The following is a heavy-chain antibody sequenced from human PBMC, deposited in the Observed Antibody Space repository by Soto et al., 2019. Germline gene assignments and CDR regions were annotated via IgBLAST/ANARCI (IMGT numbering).Heavy chain of an antibody. D-gene: IGHD3-22*01. V-gene: IGHV4-4*02. CDR3: ARASDSRGPFDY. CDR1: GGSISSSNW. CDR2: IYHSGST. J-gene: IGHJ4*02. Sequence: SETLSLTCAVSGGSISSSNWWSCVRQPPGKGLEWIGEIYHSGSTNYNPSLKSRVTISVDKSKNQFSLKLSSVTAADTAVYYCARASDSRGPFDYWGQGTLVTVSS.